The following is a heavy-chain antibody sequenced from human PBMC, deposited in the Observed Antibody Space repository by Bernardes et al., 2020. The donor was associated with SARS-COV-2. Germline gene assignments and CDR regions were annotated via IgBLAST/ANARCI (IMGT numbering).Heavy chain of an antibody. CDR2: INGNGDST. V-gene: IGHV3-23*01. CDR3: AKCRDWNYISLFDF. D-gene: IGHD1-7*01. J-gene: IGHJ4*02. Sequence: GGSLRLSCAASGFTFSSHAMSWVRQAPGKGLEWVSTINGNGDSTFYADSVTGRFTISRDNSRNTLYLQMNSLRAEDAAIYYCAKCRDWNYISLFDFWGQGTLVTVSS. CDR1: GFTFSSHA.